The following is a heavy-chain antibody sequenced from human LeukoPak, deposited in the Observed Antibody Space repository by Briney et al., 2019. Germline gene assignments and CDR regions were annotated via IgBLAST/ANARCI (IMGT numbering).Heavy chain of an antibody. CDR2: IYYSGST. CDR3: ARLVGISGWYYFDY. D-gene: IGHD6-19*01. CDR1: GGSISSYY. V-gene: IGHV4-59*08. J-gene: IGHJ4*02. Sequence: SETLSLTCTVSGGSISSYYWSWIRQPPGKGLEWIGYIYYSGSTNYNPSLKSRVTISVDTSKNQFSLKLSSVTAADTAVYYCARLVGISGWYYFDYSGQGTLVTVSS.